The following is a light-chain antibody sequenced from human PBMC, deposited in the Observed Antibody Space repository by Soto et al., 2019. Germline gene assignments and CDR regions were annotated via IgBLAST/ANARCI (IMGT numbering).Light chain of an antibody. CDR1: SSSIGSNS. CDR3: AAWDGSVNVYV. J-gene: IGLJ1*01. Sequence: QSVLTQPPSASGTPGQRVTISCSGSSSSIGSNSVNWYQQLPRTAPKVLIYTNNQRPSGVPDRFSGSKSGTSASLAISGLQSEDEADYYCAAWDGSVNVYVFGTGTKLTVL. V-gene: IGLV1-44*01. CDR2: TNN.